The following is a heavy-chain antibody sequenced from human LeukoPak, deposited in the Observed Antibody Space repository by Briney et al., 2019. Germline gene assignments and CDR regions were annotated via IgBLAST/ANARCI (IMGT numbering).Heavy chain of an antibody. CDR2: MNPNSGNT. V-gene: IGHV1-8*01. CDR1: GYTFTSYD. Sequence: ASVKVSCKASGYTFTSYDINWVRQATGQGLEWMGWMNPNSGNTGYAQKFQGRVTMTRNTSISTAYMELSSLRSEDTAVYYCARDRKPTYYYDSSGYYLLDYWGQGTLVTVSS. J-gene: IGHJ4*02. CDR3: ARDRKPTYYYDSSGYYLLDY. D-gene: IGHD3-22*01.